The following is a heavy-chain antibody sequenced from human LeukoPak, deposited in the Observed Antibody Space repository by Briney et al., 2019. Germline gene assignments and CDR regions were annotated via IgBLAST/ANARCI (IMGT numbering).Heavy chain of an antibody. CDR1: GNSISSGDNY. V-gene: IGHV4-39*07. J-gene: IGHJ6*03. CDR3: ARYIVGASNYYYYYYMDV. CDR2: IYHSGST. Sequence: PSETLSLTCTVSGNSISSGDNYWSWIRQPAGKGLEWIGSIYHSGSTYYNPSLKSRVTISLDTSKNQFSLKLSSVTAADTAVYYCARYIVGASNYYYYYYMDVWGKGTTVTISS. D-gene: IGHD1-26*01.